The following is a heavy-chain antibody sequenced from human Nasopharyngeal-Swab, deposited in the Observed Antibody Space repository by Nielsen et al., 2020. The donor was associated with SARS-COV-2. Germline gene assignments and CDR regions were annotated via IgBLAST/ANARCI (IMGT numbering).Heavy chain of an antibody. J-gene: IGHJ4*02. V-gene: IGHV1-2*04. CDR2: INPNSGGT. CDR1: GYTFTGYS. CDR3: ARDLRSTLYYFDQ. D-gene: IGHD2-2*02. Sequence: ASVKVSCKASGYTFTGYSMHWVRQAPGQGLEWMGWINPNSGGTNYAQKFQGWVTMTRDTSIRPAYMELSRLRSDDTAVYYCARDLRSTLYYFDQWGQGTLVTVSS.